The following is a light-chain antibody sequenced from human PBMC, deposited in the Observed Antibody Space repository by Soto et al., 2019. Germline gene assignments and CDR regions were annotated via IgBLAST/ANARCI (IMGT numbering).Light chain of an antibody. CDR2: GAS. J-gene: IGKJ5*01. Sequence: EIVLTQSPGTLSLSPGERATLSCRASQSVSSNLAWYQQKPGQAPRLLIYGASTRATGIPDRFSGSGSGTDFTLTISRLEPEDFAVYYCQQYGSSSTFGQGTRLEN. CDR3: QQYGSSST. CDR1: QSVSSN. V-gene: IGKV3-20*01.